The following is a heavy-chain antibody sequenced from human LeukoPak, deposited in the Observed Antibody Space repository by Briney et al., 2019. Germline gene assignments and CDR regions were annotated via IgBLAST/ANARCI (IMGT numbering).Heavy chain of an antibody. V-gene: IGHV1-69*05. J-gene: IGHJ5*02. D-gene: IGHD6-6*01. CDR2: IIPIFGTT. CDR1: GGTFSSYP. CDR3: ARCMEQCQLVSWFDP. Sequence: SVKVSCKASGGTFSSYPISWVRQAPGQGLEWMGGIIPIFGTTNYAQKFQGRVTIITDESTSTTYMELSSLRSEDTAVYYCARCMEQCQLVSWFDPWGQGTLVTVSS.